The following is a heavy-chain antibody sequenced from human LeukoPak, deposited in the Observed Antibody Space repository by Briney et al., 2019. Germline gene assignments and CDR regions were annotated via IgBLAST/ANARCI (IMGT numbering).Heavy chain of an antibody. CDR3: ARDLTVTTQTYFDY. CDR2: VYYSGST. D-gene: IGHD4-17*01. V-gene: IGHV4-31*03. Sequence: SETLSLTCTVSGGSISSGGYYWSWIRQHPGKGLEWIGYVYYSGSTYYNPSLKSRVTISVDTSKNQFSLKLSSVTAADTAVYYCARDLTVTTQTYFDYWGQGTLVTVSS. CDR1: GGSISSGGYY. J-gene: IGHJ4*02.